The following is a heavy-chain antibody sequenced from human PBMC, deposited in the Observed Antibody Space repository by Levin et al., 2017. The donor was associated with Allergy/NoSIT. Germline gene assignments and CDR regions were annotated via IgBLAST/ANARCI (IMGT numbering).Heavy chain of an antibody. CDR3: ARDQGVVLVRETAFDI. Sequence: KISCKASGGTFSSYAISWVRQAPGQGLEWMGGIIPIFGTANYAQKFQGRVTITADESTSTAYMELSSLRSEDTAVYYCARDQGVVLVRETAFDIWGQGTMVTVSS. CDR1: GGTFSSYA. V-gene: IGHV1-69*01. J-gene: IGHJ3*02. CDR2: IIPIFGTA. D-gene: IGHD2-15*01.